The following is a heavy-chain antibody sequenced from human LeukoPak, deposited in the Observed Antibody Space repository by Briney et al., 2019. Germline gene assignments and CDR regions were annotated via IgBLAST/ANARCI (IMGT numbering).Heavy chain of an antibody. CDR1: GYTCTDYY. Sequence: ASVKVSCKAHGYTCTDYYMHWVRLAPGQGLEWMGWINPNSGGTNYSQNFQGRVTMTRDTSISTAYMEVSRLRSDDTAVYYCAREDSSGYDYWGQGTLVTVSS. CDR3: AREDSSGYDY. D-gene: IGHD3-22*01. V-gene: IGHV1-2*02. CDR2: INPNSGGT. J-gene: IGHJ4*02.